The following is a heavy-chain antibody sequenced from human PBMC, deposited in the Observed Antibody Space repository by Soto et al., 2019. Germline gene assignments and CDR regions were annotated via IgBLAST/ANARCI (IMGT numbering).Heavy chain of an antibody. CDR3: ATTGMGLTLYYYYHGMDV. J-gene: IGHJ6*02. D-gene: IGHD1-26*01. Sequence: EVQLVESGGGLVQPGGSLRLSCAASGFTVSTNYMTWVRQAPGKGLEWVSVMFYGGSTYYAASVKGRFTISRDESKNTLYLQMTRLRAEDTAVYDCATTGMGLTLYYYYHGMDVWGQGTTVTVSS. CDR2: MFYGGST. CDR1: GFTVSTNY. V-gene: IGHV3-66*01.